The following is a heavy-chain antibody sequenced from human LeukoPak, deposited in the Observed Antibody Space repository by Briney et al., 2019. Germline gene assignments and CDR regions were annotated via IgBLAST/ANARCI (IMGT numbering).Heavy chain of an antibody. V-gene: IGHV4-34*01. CDR1: GGSFSGYY. Sequence: SETLSLTCAVYGGSFSGYYWSWIRQPPGKGLEWIGEINHSGSTNYNPSPKSRVTISVDTSKNQFSLKLSSVTAADTAVYYCARERRPTYYDFWSGYYIWGQGSLVTVSS. CDR3: ARERRPTYYDFWSGYYI. D-gene: IGHD3-3*01. J-gene: IGHJ4*02. CDR2: INHSGST.